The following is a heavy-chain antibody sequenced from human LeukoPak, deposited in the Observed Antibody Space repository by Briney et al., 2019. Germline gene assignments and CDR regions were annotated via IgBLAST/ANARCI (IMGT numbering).Heavy chain of an antibody. CDR2: IIPIFGTA. J-gene: IGHJ4*02. Sequence: ASVKVSCKASGGTCSSYAISWVRQAPGQGLEWMGGIIPIFGTANYAQKFQGRVTITTDESTSTAYMELSSLRSEDTAVYYCATTRYQLLYFDYWGQGTLVTVSS. CDR1: GGTCSSYA. D-gene: IGHD2-2*02. CDR3: ATTRYQLLYFDY. V-gene: IGHV1-69*05.